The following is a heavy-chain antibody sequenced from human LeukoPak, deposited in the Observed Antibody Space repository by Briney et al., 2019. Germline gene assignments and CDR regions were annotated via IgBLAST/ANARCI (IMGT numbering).Heavy chain of an antibody. J-gene: IGHJ4*02. V-gene: IGHV1-69*13. CDR1: GGTSSSYA. Sequence: VKVSCTASGGTSSSYAISWVRQPPGQGLEWMGGIIPIFGTANYAQKFQGRVTITADESTSTAYMELSSLRSEDTAVYYCATTKAYYDILTGSQNRVPYYFDYWGQGALGTVSS. CDR2: IIPIFGTA. CDR3: ATTKAYYDILTGSQNRVPYYFDY. D-gene: IGHD3-9*01.